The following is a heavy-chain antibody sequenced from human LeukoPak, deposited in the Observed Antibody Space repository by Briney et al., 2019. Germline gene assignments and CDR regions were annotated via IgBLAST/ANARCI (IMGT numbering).Heavy chain of an antibody. J-gene: IGHJ4*02. V-gene: IGHV3-21*01. CDR2: ISSGSSYI. D-gene: IGHD1-26*01. Sequence: PGGSLRLSCAAPGFTFSGTSMNWVRQAPGKGLEWVSSISSGSSYIFYADSVKGRFTISRDNAKNSLYLQMNSLRAEDTAVYYCAREFFDREGGTTVLDYWGQGTLVTVSS. CDR1: GFTFSGTS. CDR3: AREFFDREGGTTVLDY.